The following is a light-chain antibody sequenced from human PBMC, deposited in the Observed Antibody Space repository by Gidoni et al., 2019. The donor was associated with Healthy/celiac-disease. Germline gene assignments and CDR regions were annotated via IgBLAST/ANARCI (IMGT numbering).Light chain of an antibody. CDR1: QSSSSY. V-gene: IGKV1-39*01. Sequence: DIQMTPSPSSLSASVGDRVTITCRASQSSSSYLNWYQQKPGKAPKLLIYAASSLQSGVPSRFSGSGSGTEFTLTISSLQPEDFATYYCQQSYSTPRTFGQGTKVEIK. J-gene: IGKJ1*01. CDR2: AAS. CDR3: QQSYSTPRT.